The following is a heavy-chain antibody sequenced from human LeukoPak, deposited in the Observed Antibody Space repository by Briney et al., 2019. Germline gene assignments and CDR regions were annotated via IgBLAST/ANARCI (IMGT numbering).Heavy chain of an antibody. D-gene: IGHD5-18*01. CDR2: IYGGGST. CDR1: GFTFSSYE. CDR3: ARDSEYSYGYDFYY. Sequence: GGSLRLSCAASGFTFSSYEMNWVRQAPGKGLEWVSVIYGGGSTYYADSVKGRFTISGDNSKNTLYLQMNNLRIEDTALYYCARDSEYSYGYDFYYWGQGTLVTVSS. J-gene: IGHJ4*02. V-gene: IGHV3-66*01.